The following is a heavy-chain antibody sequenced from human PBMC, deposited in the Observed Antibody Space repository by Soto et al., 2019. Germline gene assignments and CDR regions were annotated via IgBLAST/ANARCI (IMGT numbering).Heavy chain of an antibody. J-gene: IGHJ6*03. CDR2: IYYSGST. D-gene: IGHD3-16*02. V-gene: IGHV4-59*01. CDR3: ARAWGTLGELSLPPDYYYYYYMDV. Sequence: SETLSLTCTVSGGSISSYYWSWIRQPPGKGLEWIGYIYYSGSTNYNPSLKSRVTISVDTSKNQFSLKLSSVTAADTAVYYCARAWGTLGELSLPPDYYYYYYMDVWGKGTTVTVSS. CDR1: GGSISSYY.